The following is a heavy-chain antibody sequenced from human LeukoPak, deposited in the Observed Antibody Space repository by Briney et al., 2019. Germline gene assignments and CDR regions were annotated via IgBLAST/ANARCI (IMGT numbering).Heavy chain of an antibody. CDR2: IQEDGKKE. CDR1: GFTFSSYE. CDR3: AKDIVGGGDDY. J-gene: IGHJ4*02. Sequence: GGSLRLSCAASGFTFSSYEMNWVRQAPGKGLEWVANIQEDGKKENYVDSVRGRFTISRDNAKNSIYLQMNSLRVEDTAVYYCAKDIVGGGDDYWGQRTLVIVSS. V-gene: IGHV3-7*01. D-gene: IGHD2-21*02.